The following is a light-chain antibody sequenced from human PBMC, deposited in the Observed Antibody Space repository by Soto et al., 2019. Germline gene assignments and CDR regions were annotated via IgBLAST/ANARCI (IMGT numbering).Light chain of an antibody. V-gene: IGLV2-23*03. CDR3: CSYAGNDTFV. J-gene: IGLJ3*02. CDR1: NSDVGTYNL. CDR2: EGN. Sequence: QSVLTQPASVSGSPGQSITISCTGTNSDVGTYNLVSWYQQHPGKAPKLMIYEGNKRPSGVSNRFSGSKSGNTASLTISGLQAEDEADYHCCSYAGNDTFVFGGGTKVTVL.